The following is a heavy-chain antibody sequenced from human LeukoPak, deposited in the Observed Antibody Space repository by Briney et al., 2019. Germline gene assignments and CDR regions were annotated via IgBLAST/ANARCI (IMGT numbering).Heavy chain of an antibody. CDR3: ARDHISGAAVFDY. CDR2: ISYDGSNK. CDR1: GFTFSSYG. Sequence: GGSLRLSCAASGFTFSSYGMHWVRQAPGKGLEWVAVISYDGSNKYYADSVKGRFTISRDNSKNTLYLQMNSLRAEDTAVYYCARDHISGAAVFDYWGQGTLVTVSS. V-gene: IGHV3-30*03. J-gene: IGHJ4*02. D-gene: IGHD6-13*01.